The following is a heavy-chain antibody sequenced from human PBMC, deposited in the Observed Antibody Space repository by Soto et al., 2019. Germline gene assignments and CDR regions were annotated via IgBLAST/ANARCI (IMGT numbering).Heavy chain of an antibody. J-gene: IGHJ4*02. CDR2: IYYSGST. V-gene: IGHV4-59*01. CDR3: ARGDYGDYFDY. CDR1: GGSISSYY. Sequence: SETLSLTCTVSGGSISSYYWSWIRQPPGKGLEWIGYIYYSGSTTYNPSLKSRVTMSVDTSKNQFSLKLNSVTAADTAVYYCARGDYGDYFDYWGQGTLVTVSS. D-gene: IGHD4-17*01.